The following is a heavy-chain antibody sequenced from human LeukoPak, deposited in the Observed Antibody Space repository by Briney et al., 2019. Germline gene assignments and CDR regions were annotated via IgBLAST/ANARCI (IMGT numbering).Heavy chain of an antibody. CDR1: GFTFSCYA. Sequence: GGSLRLACAASGFTFSCYAMSWVRQAPGKGLEWVSAISGSGGSTYYADSVKGRCTISRDNSKNTLYLQMNSLRAEDTAVYYCAKVIAAAGTEHYYYYYMDVWGKGTTVTVSS. V-gene: IGHV3-23*01. J-gene: IGHJ6*03. CDR3: AKVIAAAGTEHYYYYYMDV. D-gene: IGHD6-13*01. CDR2: ISGSGGST.